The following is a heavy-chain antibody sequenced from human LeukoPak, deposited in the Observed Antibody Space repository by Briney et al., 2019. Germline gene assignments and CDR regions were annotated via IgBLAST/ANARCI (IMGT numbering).Heavy chain of an antibody. V-gene: IGHV1-2*06. CDR1: GYTFTGYY. J-gene: IGHJ3*02. CDR2: INPNNGGT. Sequence: ASVKVSCKASGYTFTGYYIHWVRQAPGQGLDWMGRINPNNGGTNYAQKFQGRVTMTRDMSMSTAYMELSRLRSDDTAVYYCARGPGSDAFDIWGQGTMVTVSS. D-gene: IGHD1-14*01. CDR3: ARGPGSDAFDI.